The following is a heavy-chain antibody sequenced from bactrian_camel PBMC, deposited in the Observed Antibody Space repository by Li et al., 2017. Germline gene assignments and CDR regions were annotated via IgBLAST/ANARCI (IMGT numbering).Heavy chain of an antibody. Sequence: VQLVESGGGSVQAGESLTLSCEVSGYTSSPYSMGWFRQVPGKEREGVAGIYSWEGSTFYAESVKGRFTISRDNAKNTLQLQMNSLKPEDTAMYYCAADLRSWYCLGYVTSRINYWGQGTQVTVS. V-gene: IGHV3S31*01. J-gene: IGHJ4*01. D-gene: IGHD6*01. CDR1: GYTSSPYS. CDR3: AADLRSWYCLGYVTSRINY. CDR2: IYSWEGST.